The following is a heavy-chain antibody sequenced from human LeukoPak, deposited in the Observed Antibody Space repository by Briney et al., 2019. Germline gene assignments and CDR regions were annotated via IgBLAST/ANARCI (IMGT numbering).Heavy chain of an antibody. CDR3: ARGRGIVGATTSPPFDY. V-gene: IGHV4-34*01. J-gene: IGHJ4*02. Sequence: SETLSLTCAVYGGSFSGYYWSWIRQPPGKGLEWIGEINHSGSTNYNPSLKSRVTISVDTSKNQFSLKLSSVTAADTAMYYCARGRGIVGATTSPPFDYWGQGTLVTVSS. D-gene: IGHD1-26*01. CDR1: GGSFSGYY. CDR2: INHSGST.